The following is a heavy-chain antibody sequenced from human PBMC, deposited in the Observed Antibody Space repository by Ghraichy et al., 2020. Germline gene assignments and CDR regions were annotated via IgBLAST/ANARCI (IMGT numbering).Heavy chain of an antibody. CDR1: GFTFSSYS. Sequence: GGSLRLSCAASGFTFSSYSMNWVRQAPGKGLEWVSSISSSSSYIYYADSVKGRFTISRDNAKNSLYLQMNSLRAEDTAVYYCASLVVVTVGDAFDIWGQGTMVTVSS. V-gene: IGHV3-21*01. CDR3: ASLVVVTVGDAFDI. CDR2: ISSSSSYI. J-gene: IGHJ3*02. D-gene: IGHD2-21*02.